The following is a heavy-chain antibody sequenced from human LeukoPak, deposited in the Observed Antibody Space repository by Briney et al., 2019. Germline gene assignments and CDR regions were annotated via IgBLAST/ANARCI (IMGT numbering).Heavy chain of an antibody. CDR2: INHSGST. J-gene: IGHJ5*02. CDR3: ASYDSSGSPYNWFDP. V-gene: IGHV4-34*01. D-gene: IGHD3-22*01. Sequence: SETLSLTCAVYGGSFSGYYWSWIRQPPGKGLEWIGEINHSGSTNYNPSLKSRVTISVDTSKNQFSLKLSSVTAADTAVYYCASYDSSGSPYNWFDPWGQGTLVTVSS. CDR1: GGSFSGYY.